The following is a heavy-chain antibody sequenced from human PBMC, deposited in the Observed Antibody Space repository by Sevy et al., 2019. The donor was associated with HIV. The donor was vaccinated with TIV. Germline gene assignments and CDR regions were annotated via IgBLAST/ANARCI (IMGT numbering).Heavy chain of an antibody. Sequence: SETLSLTCTVSGGSISSYYWSWIRQPPGKGLEWIGYIFYSGSTYYNPSLNRRITISVDTSKNQFSLKLTSVTAADTAVYYCATMSQQLVGFFDYWGQGTLVTVSS. J-gene: IGHJ4*02. CDR3: ATMSQQLVGFFDY. CDR2: IFYSGST. CDR1: GGSISSYY. V-gene: IGHV4-59*12. D-gene: IGHD6-6*01.